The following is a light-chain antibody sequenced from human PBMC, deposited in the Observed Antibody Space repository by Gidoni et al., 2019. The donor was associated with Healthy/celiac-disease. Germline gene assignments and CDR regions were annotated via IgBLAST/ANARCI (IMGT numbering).Light chain of an antibody. J-gene: IGKJ4*01. CDR3: QQYGSSPLT. Sequence: ELLFPQSPGTLSLSPGERATLSCRASQRVSSSYLAWYQQKPGQAPRLLIYGASSRATGIPDRFSGSGSGTDFTLTISRLEPEDIAVYYCQQYGSSPLTFGGGTKVEIK. V-gene: IGKV3-20*01. CDR1: QRVSSSY. CDR2: GAS.